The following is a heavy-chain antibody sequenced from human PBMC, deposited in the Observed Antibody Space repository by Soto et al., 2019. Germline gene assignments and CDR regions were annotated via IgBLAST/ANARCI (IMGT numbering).Heavy chain of an antibody. V-gene: IGHV4-39*01. CDR3: ASLAARPLYYYYYYGMDV. J-gene: IGHJ6*02. Sequence: SETLSLTCTVSGGSISSSSYYWGWIRQPPGKGLEWIGSIYYSGSTYYNPSLKSRVTISVDTSKNQFSLKLSSVTAADTAVYYCASLAARPLYYYYYYGMDVWGQGTTVTVSS. CDR1: GGSISSSSYY. D-gene: IGHD6-6*01. CDR2: IYYSGST.